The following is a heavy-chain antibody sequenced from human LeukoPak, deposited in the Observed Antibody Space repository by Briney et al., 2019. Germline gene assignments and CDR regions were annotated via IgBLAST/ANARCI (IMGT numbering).Heavy chain of an antibody. CDR3: ARVDILTGYGAFDI. D-gene: IGHD3-9*01. CDR1: GGSFSGYY. V-gene: IGHV4-34*01. Sequence: ASETLSLTCAVYGGSFSGYYWSWIRQPPGKGLEWIGEINHSGSTNYNPSLKSRVTISVDTSKNQFSLKLSSVTAADTAVYYCARVDILTGYGAFDIWGQGTMVTVSS. CDR2: INHSGST. J-gene: IGHJ3*02.